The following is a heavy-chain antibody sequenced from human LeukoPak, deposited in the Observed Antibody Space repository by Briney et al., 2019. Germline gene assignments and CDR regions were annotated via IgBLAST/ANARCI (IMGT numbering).Heavy chain of an antibody. J-gene: IGHJ4*02. CDR2: IYSGGST. V-gene: IGHV3-66*02. CDR3: ARDRVRGVIFNTFDY. CDR1: GFTVSNNY. D-gene: IGHD3-10*01. Sequence: GGSLRLSCAASGFTVSNNYMRWVRQAPGKGLEWVSPIYSGGSTYYADSVKGRFTISRDNSKNTLYLQMNSLRAEDTAVYYCARDRVRGVIFNTFDYWGQGTLVTVSS.